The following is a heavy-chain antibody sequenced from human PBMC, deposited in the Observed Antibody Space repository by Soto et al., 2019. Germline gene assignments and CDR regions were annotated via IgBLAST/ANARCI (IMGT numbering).Heavy chain of an antibody. CDR3: ARYSGYDGGWFDP. J-gene: IGHJ5*02. Sequence: QVQLVQSGAEVKKPGSSVKVSCKASGGTFSSYTISWVRQAPGQGLEWTGRIIPILGIANYAQKFQGRVTITADKSTSTAYMELSSLRSEDTAVYYCARYSGYDGGWFDPWGQGTLVTVSS. V-gene: IGHV1-69*02. CDR2: IIPILGIA. D-gene: IGHD5-12*01. CDR1: GGTFSSYT.